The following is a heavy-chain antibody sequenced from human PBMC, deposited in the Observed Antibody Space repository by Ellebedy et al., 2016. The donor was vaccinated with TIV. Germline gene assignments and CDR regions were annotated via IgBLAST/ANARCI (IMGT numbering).Heavy chain of an antibody. CDR1: GFIFESYA. Sequence: GESLKISXAASGFIFESYAMHWVRQSTRKGLEWVASIDNAGDTYYPGSVKGRFTISRENAKNSLYLQMNSLRVEDTAVYYCTRFEIISGGGYGMDVWGQGTTVTVSS. D-gene: IGHD3-16*01. CDR3: TRFEIISGGGYGMDV. J-gene: IGHJ6*02. CDR2: IDNAGDT. V-gene: IGHV3-13*01.